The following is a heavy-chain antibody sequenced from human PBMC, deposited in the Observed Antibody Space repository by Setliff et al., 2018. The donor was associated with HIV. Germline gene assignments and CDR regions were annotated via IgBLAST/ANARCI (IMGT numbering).Heavy chain of an antibody. Sequence: VKVSCKASGYFFTAYYMHWVRQAPGQGLEWMAWINPNTGGTQYAQKVQGRVTMTTDTSTSTAYMELRSLISDDTAVYYCARNAAGATSYYDSSGYSDLDYWGQGTLVTVSS. CDR3: ARNAAGATSYYDSSGYSDLDY. J-gene: IGHJ4*02. D-gene: IGHD3-22*01. V-gene: IGHV1-2*02. CDR1: GYFFTAYY. CDR2: INPNTGGT.